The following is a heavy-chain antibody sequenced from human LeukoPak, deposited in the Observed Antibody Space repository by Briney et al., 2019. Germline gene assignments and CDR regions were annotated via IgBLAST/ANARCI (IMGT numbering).Heavy chain of an antibody. CDR1: GGSISSGSYY. CDR3: AREGYSGSDSNL. D-gene: IGHD5-12*01. Sequence: SETLSLTCTVSGGSISSGSYYWSWIRQPPGKGLEWIGYIYYSGSTNYNPSLKSRVTISVDTSKNQFSLKLSSVTAADTAVYYCAREGYSGSDSNLWGQGTLVTVSS. CDR2: IYYSGST. V-gene: IGHV4-61*01. J-gene: IGHJ4*02.